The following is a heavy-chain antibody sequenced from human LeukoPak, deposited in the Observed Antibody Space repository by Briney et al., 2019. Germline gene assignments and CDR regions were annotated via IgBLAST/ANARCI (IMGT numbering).Heavy chain of an antibody. CDR2: ISSSGSPI. D-gene: IGHD5-12*01. V-gene: IGHV3-48*03. J-gene: IGHJ4*02. CDR3: AREYIGSDYFDY. CDR1: GXSISSYE. Sequence: PGGSLRLSCAGSGXSISSYEMIWVRQAPGKGLESISYISSSGSPIYYADSAKGRFTISRDNAKNSLYLQMNSLRADDTAVYYCAREYIGSDYFDYWGQGTLVTVSS.